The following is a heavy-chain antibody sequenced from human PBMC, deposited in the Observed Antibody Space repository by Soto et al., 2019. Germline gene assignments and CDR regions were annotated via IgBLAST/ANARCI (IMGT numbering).Heavy chain of an antibody. D-gene: IGHD3-22*01. CDR2: IVVGSGNT. CDR1: GFTFTSSA. Sequence: SVKVSCKASGFTFTSSAVQWVRQARGQRLEWIGWIVVGSGNTNYAQKFQERVTITRDMSTSTAYMELSSLRSEDTAVYYCAADQYYYDSSGYRITADYWGQGTLVTVSS. CDR3: AADQYYYDSSGYRITADY. V-gene: IGHV1-58*01. J-gene: IGHJ4*02.